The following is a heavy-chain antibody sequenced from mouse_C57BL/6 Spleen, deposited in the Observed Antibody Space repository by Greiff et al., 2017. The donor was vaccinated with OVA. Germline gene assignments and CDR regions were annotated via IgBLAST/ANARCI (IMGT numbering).Heavy chain of an antibody. J-gene: IGHJ2*01. CDR3: ALLTFDY. D-gene: IGHD4-1*01. CDR2: IDPSDSYT. V-gene: IGHV1-69*01. CDR1: GYTFTSYW. Sequence: QVQLQQPGAELVMPGASVKLSCKASGYTFTSYWMHWVKQRPGQGLEWIGEIDPSDSYTNYNQKFKGKSTLTVDKSPSTAYMQLSSLTSEDSAVYYCALLTFDYWGQGTTLTVSS.